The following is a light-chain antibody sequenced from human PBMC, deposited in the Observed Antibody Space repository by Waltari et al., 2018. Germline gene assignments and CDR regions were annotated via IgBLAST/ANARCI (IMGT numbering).Light chain of an antibody. CDR2: SAS. CDR3: QESYSSPPST. J-gene: IGKJ1*01. V-gene: IGKV1-39*01. Sequence: DIQMTQSPSSLSAVVGDRVHITCRASQSICNYLKWYQQQPGKAPQLLICSASCLQRGGPSRFSGRGSGTAFSITISDLQPDDFATDYCQESYSSPPSTFGQGTKVDIK. CDR1: QSICNY.